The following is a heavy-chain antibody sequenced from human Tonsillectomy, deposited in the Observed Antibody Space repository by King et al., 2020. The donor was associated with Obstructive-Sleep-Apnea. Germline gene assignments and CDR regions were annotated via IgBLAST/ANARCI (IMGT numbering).Heavy chain of an antibody. CDR2: INPSGGST. J-gene: IGHJ4*01. CDR3: ARETLDISSSNFDF. V-gene: IGHV1-46*01. D-gene: IGHD6-6*01. Sequence: VQLVESGAEVKKPGASVKLSCKASGYTFSRHHMHWVRQAPGQGLEWMATINPSGGSTAYAQKFQDRVSITRDTSASTVYLELSRLRSEDTAVYYCARETLDISSSNFDFWGQGTLVTVSS. CDR1: GYTFSRHH.